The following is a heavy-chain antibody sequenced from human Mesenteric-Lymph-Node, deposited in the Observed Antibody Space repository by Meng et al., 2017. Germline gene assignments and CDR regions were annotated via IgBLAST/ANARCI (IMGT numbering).Heavy chain of an antibody. J-gene: IGHJ4*02. CDR1: GGSFSGYY. CDR2: INHSGST. V-gene: IGHV4-34*01. CDR3: AREGRSHQVGVSVY. D-gene: IGHD2-21*01. Sequence: GQPTQWGAGLLKHSETLSLTCAVYGGSFSGYYWSWIRQPPGKGLEWIGEINHSGSTNYNPSLKSRVTISVDTSKNQFSLKLRFVTAADTAVYYCAREGRSHQVGVSVYWGQGNLVTVSS.